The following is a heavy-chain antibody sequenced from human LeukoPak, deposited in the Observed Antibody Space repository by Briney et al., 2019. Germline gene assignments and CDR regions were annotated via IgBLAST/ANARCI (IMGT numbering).Heavy chain of an antibody. D-gene: IGHD1-26*01. CDR3: ARVGMGSPGPFDY. CDR1: GFTFDDYA. Sequence: HLGRSLRLSCAASGFTFDDYAMHWVRQAPGKGLEWVSGISWNSGSIGYADSVKGRFTISRDNSKNTVYLQMNSLRAEETAVYYCARVGMGSPGPFDYWGQGTLVTVSS. CDR2: ISWNSGSI. V-gene: IGHV3-9*01. J-gene: IGHJ4*02.